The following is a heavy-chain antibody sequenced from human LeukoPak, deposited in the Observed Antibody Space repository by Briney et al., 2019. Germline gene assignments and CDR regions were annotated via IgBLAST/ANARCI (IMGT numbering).Heavy chain of an antibody. V-gene: IGHV1-69*05. D-gene: IGHD3-22*01. Sequence: ASVKVSCKASGGTFSSYAISWVRQAPGQGLEWMGGIIPIFGTANYAQKFQGRVTITTDESTSTAYIELSSLRSEDTAVYYCARDGRDYYDSSGYYRPYYFDYWGQGTLVTVSS. J-gene: IGHJ4*02. CDR1: GGTFSSYA. CDR2: IIPIFGTA. CDR3: ARDGRDYYDSSGYYRPYYFDY.